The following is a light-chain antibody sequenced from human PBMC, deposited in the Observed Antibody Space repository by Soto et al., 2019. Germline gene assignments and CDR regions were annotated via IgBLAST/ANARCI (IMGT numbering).Light chain of an antibody. CDR3: QQSYSTPQDT. CDR2: AAS. CDR1: QSISSY. V-gene: IGKV1-39*01. J-gene: IGKJ5*01. Sequence: DIQMTQSPSSLSASVGDRVTITCRASQSISSYLNWYQQKPGKAPKLLIYAASSLQSGVPSRFSGSGSGTEFTPTTSSLQPEDFATDYCQQSYSTPQDTFGQGTQLEIK.